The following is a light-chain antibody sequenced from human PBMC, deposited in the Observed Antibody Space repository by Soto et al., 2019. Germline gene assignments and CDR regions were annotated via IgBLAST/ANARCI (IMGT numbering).Light chain of an antibody. CDR3: GADHGSGNNFVVV. Sequence: QSVLTQSPSASVSLGASVTLTCTLSSGYSNYKVDWYQQRPGKGPRFVMRVGTGGIVGSKGDGIPDRFSVLGSGLNRNLTIKNIQEEDESEYHCGADHGSGNNFVVVFGGGTKLTVL. J-gene: IGLJ2*01. CDR2: VGTGGIVG. V-gene: IGLV9-49*01. CDR1: SGYSNYK.